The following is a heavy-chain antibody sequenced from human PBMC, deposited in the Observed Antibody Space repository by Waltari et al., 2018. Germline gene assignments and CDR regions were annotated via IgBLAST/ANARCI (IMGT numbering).Heavy chain of an antibody. CDR2: IFYSGTT. V-gene: IGHV4-59*01. J-gene: IGHJ4*02. D-gene: IGHD6-13*01. CDR1: GGSISGFY. CDR3: ARGHSTRWYLDS. Sequence: QVQLQESAPGLVKPSETLSLTCIVSGGSISGFYWSWIRQPPGKGLEWVGYIFYSGTTNYNPSLNSRVTISIDTSNKPFSLNLRSVTAADTAVYYCARGHSTRWYLDSWGQGTLVSVSS.